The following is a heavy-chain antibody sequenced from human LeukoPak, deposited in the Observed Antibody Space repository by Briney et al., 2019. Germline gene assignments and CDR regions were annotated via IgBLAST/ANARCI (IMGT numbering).Heavy chain of an antibody. CDR1: GGTFSSYA. Sequence: SVKVSCKASGGTFSSYAISWVRQAPGQGLEWMGGIIPIFGTANYAQKFQGRGTITTDESTSTAYMELSSMRSEDTAVYYCARITMIPKPFGWFDPWGQGTLVTVSS. CDR2: IIPIFGTA. J-gene: IGHJ5*02. D-gene: IGHD3-22*01. CDR3: ARITMIPKPFGWFDP. V-gene: IGHV1-69*05.